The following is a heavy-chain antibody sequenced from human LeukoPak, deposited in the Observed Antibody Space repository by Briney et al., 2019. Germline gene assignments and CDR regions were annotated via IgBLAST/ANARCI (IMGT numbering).Heavy chain of an antibody. V-gene: IGHV1-18*01. J-gene: IGHJ5*02. CDR2: ISAYNGNT. D-gene: IGHD1-1*01. CDR3: ARTIQLERRSWFDP. CDR1: GYTFTSYG. Sequence: KISCKGSGYTFTSYGISWVRQAPGQGLEWMGWISAYNGNTNYAQKLQGRVTMTTDTSTSTAYMELRSLRSDDTAVYYCARTIQLERRSWFDPWGQGTLVTVSS.